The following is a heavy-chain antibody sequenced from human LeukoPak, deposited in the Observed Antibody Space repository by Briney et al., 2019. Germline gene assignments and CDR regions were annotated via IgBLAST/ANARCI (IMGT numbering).Heavy chain of an antibody. J-gene: IGHJ4*02. V-gene: IGHV1-69*13. CDR2: IIPIFGTA. D-gene: IGHD5-12*01. Sequence: GASVKVSCKASGGTFSSYANSWVRQAPGQGLEWMGGIIPIFGTANYAQKFQGRVTITADESTSTAYMELSSLRSEDTAVYYCARINVDSYYFDYWGQGTLVTVSS. CDR3: ARINVDSYYFDY. CDR1: GGTFSSYA.